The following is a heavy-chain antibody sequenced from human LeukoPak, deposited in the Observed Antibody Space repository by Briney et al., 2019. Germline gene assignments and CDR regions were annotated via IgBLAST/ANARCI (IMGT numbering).Heavy chain of an antibody. Sequence: SQTLSLTCAISGDSVSSNSAAWNWIRQSPSRGLEWLGRSGYGSKWYNDYAVSVKSRVTINPDTSKNQFSLQLNSVTPEDTAVYYCARDRATGTTGFDYWGQGILVTVSS. CDR3: ARDRATGTTGFDY. V-gene: IGHV6-1*01. D-gene: IGHD1-1*01. J-gene: IGHJ4*02. CDR1: GDSVSSNSAA. CDR2: SGYGSKWYN.